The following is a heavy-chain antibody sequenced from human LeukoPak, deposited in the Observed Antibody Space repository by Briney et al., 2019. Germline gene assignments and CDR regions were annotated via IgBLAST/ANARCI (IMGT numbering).Heavy chain of an antibody. CDR2: IHQSGTT. Sequence: SETLSLTCTISGDSIDSGGYSWSWIRQPPGKGLEWIGYIHQSGTTYRNPSLSSRVTMSKDSSKNQFSLSLHSVTAADTAVYYCARRVAGSRTSYFDRWGQGTPVTVSS. CDR3: ARRVAGSRTSYFDR. CDR1: GDSIDSGGYS. V-gene: IGHV4-30-2*01. D-gene: IGHD6-19*01. J-gene: IGHJ4*02.